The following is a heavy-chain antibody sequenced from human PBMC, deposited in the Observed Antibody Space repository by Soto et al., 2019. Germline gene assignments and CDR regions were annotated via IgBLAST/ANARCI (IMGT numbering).Heavy chain of an antibody. V-gene: IGHV4-31*03. J-gene: IGHJ4*02. CDR3: ARRGTYYFDY. D-gene: IGHD2-15*01. Sequence: SETLSLTCNASGDSINTVSHFWSWIRQHPQKGLEWIGYVHSSGNTYYNPSFKNRVTISIDTSENKFSLNLGSVTAADTAVYYCARRGTYYFDYWGQG. CDR2: VHSSGNT. CDR1: GDSINTVSHF.